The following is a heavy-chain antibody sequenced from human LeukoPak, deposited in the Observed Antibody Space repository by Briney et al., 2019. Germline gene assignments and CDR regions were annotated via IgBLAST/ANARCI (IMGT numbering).Heavy chain of an antibody. CDR3: ARDQGSGYLYDY. CDR2: INPSGGST. CDR1: GYTFTSYY. V-gene: IGHV1-46*01. Sequence: ASVKVSCKASGYTFTSYYMHWVRQAPGQGLEWMGIINPSGGSTSYAQKFQGRVTMTRNTSTSTVYMELSSLRSEDTAVYYCARDQGSGYLYDYWGQGTLVTVSS. D-gene: IGHD3-3*01. J-gene: IGHJ4*02.